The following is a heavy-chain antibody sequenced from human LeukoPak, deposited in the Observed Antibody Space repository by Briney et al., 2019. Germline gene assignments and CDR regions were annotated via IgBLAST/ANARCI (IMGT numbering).Heavy chain of an antibody. CDR3: ARVAYSRGWVDY. Sequence: PSETLSLTCTVSGGSISSYYWSWIRQPPGKGLEWIGYIYYSGSTNYNPSLESRVTISVDTSKNQFSLKLSSVTAADTAVYYCARVAYSRGWVDYWGQGTLVTVSS. J-gene: IGHJ4*02. V-gene: IGHV4-59*08. D-gene: IGHD6-19*01. CDR2: IYYSGST. CDR1: GGSISSYY.